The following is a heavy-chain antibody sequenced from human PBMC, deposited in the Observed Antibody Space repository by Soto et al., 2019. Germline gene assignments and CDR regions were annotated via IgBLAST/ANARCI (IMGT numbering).Heavy chain of an antibody. CDR2: VNPNSRNI. Sequence: ASVKVSCKASGNTFTSYDINWVRQATGHGLEWMGWVNPNSRNIGYAQKFQGRVTMTRDTAIRTAYMEVSRLRSDDAAVYHCARGRASGSYYLLDYWGQGTLVTVSS. CDR1: GNTFTSYD. D-gene: IGHD3-10*01. V-gene: IGHV1-8*01. J-gene: IGHJ4*02. CDR3: ARGRASGSYYLLDY.